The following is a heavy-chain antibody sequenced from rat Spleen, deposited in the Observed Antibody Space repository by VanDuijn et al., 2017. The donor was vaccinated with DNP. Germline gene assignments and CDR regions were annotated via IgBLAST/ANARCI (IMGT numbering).Heavy chain of an antibody. J-gene: IGHJ2*01. CDR2: INANGGST. D-gene: IGHD1-11*01. CDR1: GFTFSNYG. V-gene: IGHV5-19*01. CDR3: ATGVYGGYEDWFAY. Sequence: EVELVGSGGGLVQSGRSLKISCAASGFTFSNYGMAWVRQAPKKGLEWVTSINANGGSTSYRDSVKGRFTISRDNAKSIVYLKMDSLRSEDTATYYCATGVYGGYEDWFAYWGQGVMVTVSS.